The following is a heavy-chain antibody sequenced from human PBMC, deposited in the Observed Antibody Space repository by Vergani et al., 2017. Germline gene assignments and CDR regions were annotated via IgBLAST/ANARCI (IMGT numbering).Heavy chain of an antibody. J-gene: IGHJ3*02. CDR1: GGSISSGSYY. CDR3: ARLMGRADAFDI. D-gene: IGHD2-8*01. Sequence: QVQLQESGPGLVKPSQTLSLTCTVSGGSISSGSYYWSWIRQPAGKGLEWIGRIYTSGGTNYNPSLKSRVTISVDTSKNQFSLKLSSVTAADTAVYYCARLMGRADAFDIWGQGTMVTVSS. V-gene: IGHV4-61*02. CDR2: IYTSGGT.